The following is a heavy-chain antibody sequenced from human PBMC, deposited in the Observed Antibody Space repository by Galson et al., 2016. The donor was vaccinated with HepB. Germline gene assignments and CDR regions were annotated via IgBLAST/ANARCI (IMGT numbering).Heavy chain of an antibody. CDR1: GFTIRNNG. V-gene: IGHV3-33*06. CDR2: ITYGGGDK. J-gene: IGHJ4*02. Sequence: SLRLSCAASGFTIRNNGMHWVRQAPGKGLEWVAVITYGGGDKYYGDSVKGRFTISRDDSRNTLHLEMNSLRVEDTAVYYCAKRRGAAMIAAKVGDDFWGQGTLVIVSS. CDR3: AKRRGAAMIAAKVGDDF. D-gene: IGHD1-26*01.